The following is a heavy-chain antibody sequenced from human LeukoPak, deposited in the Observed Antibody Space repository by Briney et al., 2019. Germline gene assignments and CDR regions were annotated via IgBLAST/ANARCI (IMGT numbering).Heavy chain of an antibody. D-gene: IGHD6-13*01. J-gene: IGHJ4*02. CDR1: GFTFSSYG. CDR2: ISYDGSNK. V-gene: IGHV3-30*18. Sequence: GGSLRLSCAASGFTFSSYGMHWVRQAPGKGLEWVAVISYDGSNKYYADSVKGRFTISRDNSKNTLYLQMNSLRAEDTAVYYCAKDPNGIAAAGDYWGQGTLVTVSS. CDR3: AKDPNGIAAAGDY.